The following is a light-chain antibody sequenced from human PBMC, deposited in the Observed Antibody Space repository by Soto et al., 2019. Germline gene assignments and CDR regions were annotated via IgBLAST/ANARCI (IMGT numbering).Light chain of an antibody. Sequence: DIPLTQSPSTLSASLGDRVTITCRASQSISSWLAWNQQKPGKAPKLLIYDASSLESGVPSRFSGSGYGTEFNLTISSLQTEDFATYYGQQYNSYPRTFGQGTKVDIK. V-gene: IGKV1-5*01. CDR3: QQYNSYPRT. CDR1: QSISSW. CDR2: DAS. J-gene: IGKJ1*01.